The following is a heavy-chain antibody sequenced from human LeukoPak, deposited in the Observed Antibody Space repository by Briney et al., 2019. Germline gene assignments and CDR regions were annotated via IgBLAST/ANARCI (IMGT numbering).Heavy chain of an antibody. CDR3: ASYCGADCAPGGY. J-gene: IGHJ4*02. Sequence: ASVKVSCKAFGYTFTDHYVLWVRLAPGQGLGWMGWINPKSGDTKYVQKFQGRLTMTSDTPLRTAYMELTSLRSDDTAVFYCASYCGADCAPGGYWGQGTLVTVSS. D-gene: IGHD2-21*01. CDR1: GYTFTDHY. V-gene: IGHV1-2*02. CDR2: INPKSGDT.